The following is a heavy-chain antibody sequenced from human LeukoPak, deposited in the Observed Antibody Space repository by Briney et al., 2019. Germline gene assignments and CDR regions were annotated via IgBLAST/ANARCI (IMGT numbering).Heavy chain of an antibody. J-gene: IGHJ4*02. CDR2: INSDRSST. CDR1: GFTFSSYW. D-gene: IGHD1-26*01. CDR3: ASDFLGGASVFDY. V-gene: IGHV3-74*01. Sequence: PGGSLRLSCAASGFTFSSYWMHWVRQAPGKGLVWVSRINSDRSSTSYADSVKGRFTISRDNAKNTLYLQMNSLRAEDTAVYYCASDFLGGASVFDYWGQGTLVTVSS.